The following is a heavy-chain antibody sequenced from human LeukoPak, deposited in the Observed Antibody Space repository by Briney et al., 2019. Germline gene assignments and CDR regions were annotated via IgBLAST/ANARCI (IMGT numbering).Heavy chain of an antibody. CDR1: GYTFTSYG. V-gene: IGHV1-18*01. J-gene: IGHJ6*03. Sequence: ASVKVSCKASGYTFTSYGISWVRQAPGQGLEWMGWISAYNGNTNYAQKLQGRVTMTTDTSTSTAYMELRSLRSDDTAVYYCARAGYCSTTSCYGYFYYYYMDAWGKGTPVTVSS. D-gene: IGHD2-2*01. CDR3: ARAGYCSTTSCYGYFYYYYMDA. CDR2: ISAYNGNT.